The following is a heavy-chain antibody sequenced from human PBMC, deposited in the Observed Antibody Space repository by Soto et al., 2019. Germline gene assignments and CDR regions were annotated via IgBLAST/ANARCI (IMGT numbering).Heavy chain of an antibody. CDR2: INPDNGDT. D-gene: IGHD2-8*01. Sequence: QVQLVQSGAEVKKPGASLKVSCKASGYTFSNFGVSWVRQAPGQGLEWIGWINPDNGDTNYGQKFQGRATMTTDTFTDAAYMEVSGLRSDDTAVYYCASGVQVSAYLDYYMDVWGEGTTVTVSS. CDR3: ASGVQVSAYLDYYMDV. CDR1: GYTFSNFG. V-gene: IGHV1-18*01. J-gene: IGHJ6*03.